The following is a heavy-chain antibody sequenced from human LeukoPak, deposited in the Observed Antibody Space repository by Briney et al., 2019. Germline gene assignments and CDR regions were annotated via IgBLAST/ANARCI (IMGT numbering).Heavy chain of an antibody. J-gene: IGHJ6*03. D-gene: IGHD3-10*01. CDR2: VNGYNAIA. Sequence: AAVKVSCKVSGYTFTEYAISWVRQAPGQGLEWMGWVNGYNAIAKYVQRFQDRVTMTTDTSTSTAYMEVRNLRSDDTAVYYCARVSGSRNPHSNYYYYYMDVWGEGTTVTVFS. CDR1: GYTFTEYA. CDR3: ARVSGSRNPHSNYYYYYMDV. V-gene: IGHV1-18*01.